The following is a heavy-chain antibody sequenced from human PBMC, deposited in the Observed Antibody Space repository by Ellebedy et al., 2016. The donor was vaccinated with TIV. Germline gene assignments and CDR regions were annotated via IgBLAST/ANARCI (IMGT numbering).Heavy chain of an antibody. V-gene: IGHV3-7*03. CDR3: ARGHCSGSSCLYYYYGMDV. CDR2: IRQDGSDK. J-gene: IGHJ6*02. CDR1: GFTFSRYW. Sequence: GGSLRLSCAASGFTFSRYWMNWARQAPGKGLEWVANIRQDGSDKDYVDSVKGRFTISRDNAKNSLYLQMNSLRAEDTAVYYCARGHCSGSSCLYYYYGMDVWGQGTTVTVAS. D-gene: IGHD2-15*01.